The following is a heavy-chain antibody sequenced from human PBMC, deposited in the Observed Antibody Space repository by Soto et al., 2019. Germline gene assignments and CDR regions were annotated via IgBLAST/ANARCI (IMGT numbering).Heavy chain of an antibody. CDR3: ARLGAFYQSLAP. CDR1: GGSFSTNY. V-gene: IGHV4-59*08. Sequence: QLQLQESGPGLVKPSETLSITCTVSGGSFSTNYWSWIRQPPGKGLEWVGYIYYAGSTSYNPSLKSRLTISLDTSKSQFSPSLSSVTAADTAVHYCARLGAFYQSLAPWGPCTLVTVSS. CDR2: IYYAGST. J-gene: IGHJ5*02. D-gene: IGHD3-3*02.